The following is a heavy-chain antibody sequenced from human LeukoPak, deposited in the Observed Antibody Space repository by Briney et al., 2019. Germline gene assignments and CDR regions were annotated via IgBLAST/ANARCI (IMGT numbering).Heavy chain of an antibody. V-gene: IGHV3-53*01. CDR3: AKGGGVGITGYFDY. Sequence: PGGSLRLSCAASGFTVSSNYMSWVRQAPGKGLEWVSVLYAGDATYYADSVKGRFTISRDNSKNTLYLQMNSLRAEDMAVYFCAKGGGVGITGYFDYWGQGTLVTVSS. J-gene: IGHJ4*02. D-gene: IGHD3-16*01. CDR2: LYAGDAT. CDR1: GFTVSSNY.